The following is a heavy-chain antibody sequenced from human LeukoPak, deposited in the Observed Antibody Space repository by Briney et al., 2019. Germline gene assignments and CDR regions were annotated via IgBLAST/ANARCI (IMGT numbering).Heavy chain of an antibody. CDR3: AKYGYYDFWTGGFDY. Sequence: GGSLRLSCAASGFTFSRYAMSWVRQAPGKGLEWVSAISGSGGSTYYADSVKGRFTISRDNSKNTLYLQMNSLRAEDTAVYYCAKYGYYDFWTGGFDYWGQGTLVTVSS. J-gene: IGHJ4*02. CDR1: GFTFSRYA. D-gene: IGHD3-3*01. CDR2: ISGSGGST. V-gene: IGHV3-23*01.